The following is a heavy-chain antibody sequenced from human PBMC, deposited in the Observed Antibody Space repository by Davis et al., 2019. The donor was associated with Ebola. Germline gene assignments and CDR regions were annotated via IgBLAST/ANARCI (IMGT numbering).Heavy chain of an antibody. CDR2: IYYSGST. CDR3: ARNQGFYCNSTGCYPYYYYGMDV. Sequence: GSLRLSCTVSGGSISSYYWSWIRQPPGKGLEWIGYIYYSGSTNYNPSLKSRVTISVDTSKNQFSLELSSVTAADTAVYYCARNQGFYCNSTGCYPYYYYGMDVWGQGTTVTVSS. CDR1: GGSISSYY. V-gene: IGHV4-59*01. J-gene: IGHJ6*02. D-gene: IGHD2-2*01.